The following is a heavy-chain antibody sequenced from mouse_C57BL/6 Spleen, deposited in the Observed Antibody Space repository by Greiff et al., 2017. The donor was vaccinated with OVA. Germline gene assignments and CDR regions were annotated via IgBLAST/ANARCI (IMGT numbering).Heavy chain of an antibody. CDR3: ARLGLITTVVATDY. Sequence: QVQLQQPGAELVKPGASVKLSCTASGYTFTSYWMHWVKQRPGQGLEWIGMIHPNSGSTNYNEKFKSKATLTVDKSSSTAYMQLSSLTSEDSAVYYCARLGLITTVVATDYWGQGTTLTVSS. CDR2: IHPNSGST. V-gene: IGHV1-64*01. J-gene: IGHJ2*01. D-gene: IGHD1-1*01. CDR1: GYTFTSYW.